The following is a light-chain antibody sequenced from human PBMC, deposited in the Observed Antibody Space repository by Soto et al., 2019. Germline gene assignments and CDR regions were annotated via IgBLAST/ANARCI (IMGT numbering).Light chain of an antibody. J-gene: IGKJ4*01. CDR3: EQYFSSSVS. CDR2: WAS. CDR1: QXXLYSSNKKNH. Sequence: IVMPQSPDSLAGSLGERATITYTSSQXXLYSSNKKNHLAWYQQKPGQPPKLLIYWASTWDSGVPDRFSGSGSGTDFTLTISSLQAEDMAVYYCEQYFSSSVSFGGGTKVDIK. V-gene: IGKV4-1*01.